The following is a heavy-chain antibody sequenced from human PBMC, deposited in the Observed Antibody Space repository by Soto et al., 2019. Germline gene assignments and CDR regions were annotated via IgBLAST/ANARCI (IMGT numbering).Heavy chain of an antibody. V-gene: IGHV1-24*01. D-gene: IGHD1-1*01. CDR1: GGTFSSYT. Sequence: ASVKVSCKASGGTFSSYTISWVRQAPGKGLEWMGGFDPEDGETIYAQKFQGRVTMTEDTSTDTAYMELSRLRSEDTAVYYCATRGYNWNDVSFDYWGQGTLVTVSS. CDR3: ATRGYNWNDVSFDY. J-gene: IGHJ4*02. CDR2: FDPEDGET.